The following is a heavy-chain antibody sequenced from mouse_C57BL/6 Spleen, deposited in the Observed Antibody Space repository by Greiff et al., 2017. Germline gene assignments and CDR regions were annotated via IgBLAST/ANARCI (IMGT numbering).Heavy chain of an antibody. CDR3: ARGGYGSTYYFDY. V-gene: IGHV1-26*01. D-gene: IGHD1-1*01. Sequence: VQLQQSGPELVKPGASVKISCKASGYTFTDYYMNWVKQSHGKSLEWIGDINPNNGGTSYNQKFKGKATLTVDKSSSTAYMELSSLTSEDSAVYYCARGGYGSTYYFDYWGQGTTLTVSS. J-gene: IGHJ2*01. CDR1: GYTFTDYY. CDR2: INPNNGGT.